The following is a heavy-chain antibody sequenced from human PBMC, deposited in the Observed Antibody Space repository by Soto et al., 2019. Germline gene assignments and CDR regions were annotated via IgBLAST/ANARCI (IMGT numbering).Heavy chain of an antibody. J-gene: IGHJ4*02. CDR3: AREWWSGSLIGGSL. D-gene: IGHD3-3*01. CDR2: VNHGGST. CDR1: GGSFSDYY. V-gene: IGHV4-34*01. Sequence: QVQLQQWGAGLLKPSETLSLTCPVNGGSFSDYYWTRIRQPPGKGLERIGEVNHGGSTHYNPSVKSRVSISVDTSKKQFSLNLTFVTAADTAVYYCAREWWSGSLIGGSLGGEGTLVTVSS.